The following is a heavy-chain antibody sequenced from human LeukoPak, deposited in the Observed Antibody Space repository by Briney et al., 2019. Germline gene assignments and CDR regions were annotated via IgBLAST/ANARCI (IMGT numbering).Heavy chain of an antibody. CDR3: ARHLSSSGQTIFDY. CDR2: IRQDGSDK. CDR1: GFTFSAYW. Sequence: TGGSLRLSCAASGFTFSAYWMTWVRQAPGKGLEWVANIRQDGSDKYYVDAVKGRFTISRDNAKNSLYLQMNSLRAEDTAVYYCARHLSSSGQTIFDYWGQGTLVTVSS. J-gene: IGHJ4*02. D-gene: IGHD3-22*01. V-gene: IGHV3-7*01.